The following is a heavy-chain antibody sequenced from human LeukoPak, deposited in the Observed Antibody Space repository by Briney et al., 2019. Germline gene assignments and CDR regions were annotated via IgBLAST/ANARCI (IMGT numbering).Heavy chain of an antibody. CDR1: GFTLSSYA. D-gene: IGHD4-17*01. V-gene: IGHV3-30*04. CDR3: ARDYLRGGDYGTWFDL. CDR2: ISYDGSNK. J-gene: IGHJ5*02. Sequence: GRTLRLSCAASGFTLSSYAMHWVRQPPGKGLEWVAVISYDGSNKYYADSVKGRFTIPRDNSKNTLYLQMNSLRAEDTAVYYCARDYLRGGDYGTWFDLWGQGTLVSVSS.